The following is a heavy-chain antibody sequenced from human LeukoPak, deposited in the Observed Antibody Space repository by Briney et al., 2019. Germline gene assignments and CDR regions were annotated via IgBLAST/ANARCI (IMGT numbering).Heavy chain of an antibody. V-gene: IGHV3-48*03. J-gene: IGHJ6*04. CDR2: ISSSGSTI. Sequence: GGSLRLSCAASGFTFSSYEMNWVRQALGKGLEWVSYISSSGSTIYYADSVKGRFTISRDNAKNSLYLQMNSLRAEDTAVYYCAKLGITMIGGVWGKGTTVTISS. CDR3: AKLGITMIGGV. CDR1: GFTFSSYE. D-gene: IGHD3-10*02.